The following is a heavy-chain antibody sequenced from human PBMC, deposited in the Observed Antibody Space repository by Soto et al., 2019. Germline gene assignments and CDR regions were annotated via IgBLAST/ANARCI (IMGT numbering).Heavy chain of an antibody. J-gene: IGHJ3*02. Sequence: QVQLVQSGAEVKKPGSSVKVSCKASGGTFSSYAISWVRQAPGQGLEWMGGIIPIFGTANYAQKFQGRVTITADESTSTAYMELSSLRSEDKAVYYCARDYRYSRGSGDAFDIWGQGTMVTVSS. CDR2: IIPIFGTA. CDR3: ARDYRYSRGSGDAFDI. D-gene: IGHD6-13*01. CDR1: GGTFSSYA. V-gene: IGHV1-69*01.